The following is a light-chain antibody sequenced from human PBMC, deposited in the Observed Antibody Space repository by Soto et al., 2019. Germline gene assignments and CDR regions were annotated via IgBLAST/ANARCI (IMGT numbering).Light chain of an antibody. CDR1: TSNIGTFY. J-gene: IGLJ1*01. CDR2: LGD. V-gene: IGLV1-47*02. CDR3: AAWDDNLNAYV. Sequence: SVLTQPPSASSPPGQTVTISCSGSTSNIGTFYVYWYQHLPGTAPKLLIYLGDQRASGVSDRFSGSKSGTSASLAINGLRSDDEADYYCAAWDDNLNAYVFGSGTKLTVL.